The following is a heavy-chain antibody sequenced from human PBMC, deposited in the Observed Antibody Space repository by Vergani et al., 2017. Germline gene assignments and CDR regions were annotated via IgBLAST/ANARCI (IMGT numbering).Heavy chain of an antibody. D-gene: IGHD3-3*01. Sequence: QVQLVQSGAEVKKPGSSVKVSCKASGGTFSSYAISWVRQAPGQGLEWMGGIIPIFGTANYAQKFQGRVTITADESTSTAYMELSSLRSEYTAVYYCAKSSFWRGYYSIARYYYYYMDVWGKGTTVTVSS. CDR2: IIPIFGTA. V-gene: IGHV1-69*01. J-gene: IGHJ6*03. CDR1: GGTFSSYA. CDR3: AKSSFWRGYYSIARYYYYYMDV.